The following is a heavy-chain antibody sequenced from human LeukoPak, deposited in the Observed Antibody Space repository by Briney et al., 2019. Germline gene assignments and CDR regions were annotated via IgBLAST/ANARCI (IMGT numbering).Heavy chain of an antibody. CDR2: INPNSGGT. CDR1: GYTFTGYY. D-gene: IGHD1-7*01. Sequence: GASVKVSCKASGYTFTGYYMHWVRQAPGQGLEWMGWINPNSGGTNYAQKFQGRVTMTRDTSISTAYMELRSLRSEDTAVYYCATETGNFYFYSWGQGTLVTVSS. V-gene: IGHV1-2*02. J-gene: IGHJ4*02. CDR3: ATETGNFYFYS.